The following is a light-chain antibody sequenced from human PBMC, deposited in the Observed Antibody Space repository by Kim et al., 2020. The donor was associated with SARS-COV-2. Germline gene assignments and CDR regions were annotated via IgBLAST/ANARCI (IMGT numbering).Light chain of an antibody. Sequence: VSPGEGAPLSCRASQTSRSNLAWYQQKPGHAPRLLIYSASTRATGVPARFSGGGSGTEFTLTISSLQAEDSAVYYCQQYNNWPPVTFGGGTKVEI. V-gene: IGKV3-15*01. CDR3: QQYNNWPPVT. J-gene: IGKJ4*01. CDR1: QTSRSN. CDR2: SAS.